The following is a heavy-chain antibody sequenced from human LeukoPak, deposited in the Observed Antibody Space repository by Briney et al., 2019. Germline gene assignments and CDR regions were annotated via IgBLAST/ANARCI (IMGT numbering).Heavy chain of an antibody. J-gene: IGHJ4*02. CDR3: ARRNSHVGSYRPSYYFDY. CDR1: GYAFTNYY. D-gene: IGHD1-26*01. CDR2: INPSGGST. V-gene: IGHV1-46*01. Sequence: ASVKVSCKSSGYAFTNYYMHGVRQAPGQGLEWMGIINPSGGSTIYAQKFQGRVTMTRDTSTSTIYMELSSLRSEDTAVYYCARRNSHVGSYRPSYYFDYWGQGTLVTVSS.